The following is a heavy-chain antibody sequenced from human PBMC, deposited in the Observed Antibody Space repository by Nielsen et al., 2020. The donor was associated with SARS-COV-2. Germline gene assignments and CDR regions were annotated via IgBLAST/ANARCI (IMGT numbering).Heavy chain of an antibody. CDR3: ARDHSVSSTWEYYYGMDV. CDR1: GFTFSNAW. J-gene: IGHJ6*02. Sequence: GGSLRLSCAASGFTFSNAWMSWVRQAPGKGLEWVALISYDGSETYYADSVKGRFTISRDNSKNTLSLQMNSLRSEDTALYYCARDHSVSSTWEYYYGMDVWGQGTTVTVSS. D-gene: IGHD6-13*01. CDR2: ISYDGSET. V-gene: IGHV3-30*03.